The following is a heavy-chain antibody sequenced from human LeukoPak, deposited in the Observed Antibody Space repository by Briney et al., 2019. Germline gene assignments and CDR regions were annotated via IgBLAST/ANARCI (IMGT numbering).Heavy chain of an antibody. J-gene: IGHJ3*02. CDR1: GGSISSYY. D-gene: IGHD3-10*01. Sequence: SETLSLTCTVSGGSISSYYWSWIRQPPGKGLEWIEYIYYSGSTNYNPSLKSRVTISVDTSKNQFSLKLSSVTAADTAVYYCARRTMVRGESAFDIWGQGTMVTVSS. V-gene: IGHV4-59*08. CDR2: IYYSGST. CDR3: ARRTMVRGESAFDI.